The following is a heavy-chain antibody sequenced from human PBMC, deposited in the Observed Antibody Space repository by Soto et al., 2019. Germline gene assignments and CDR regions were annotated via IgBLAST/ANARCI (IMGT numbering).Heavy chain of an antibody. CDR3: PGEGEVFWSGYKYYDGMGV. D-gene: IGHD3-3*01. V-gene: IGHV1-18*01. J-gene: IGHJ6*02. CDR2: ISAYNGNT. Sequence: QVQLVQSGAEVKKPGASVKVSCKASGDSFTSYGISWVRQAPGKGLEWMGWISAYNGNTNHAQKLQGKVTMTTDTSTSTGYMELRSRRSDDTAVNYFPGEGEVFWSGYKYYDGMGVWGQGTTVTVSS. CDR1: GDSFTSYG.